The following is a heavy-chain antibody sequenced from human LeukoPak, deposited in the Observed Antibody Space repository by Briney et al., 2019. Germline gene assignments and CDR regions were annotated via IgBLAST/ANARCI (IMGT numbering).Heavy chain of an antibody. CDR2: ISNSGSTR. CDR1: GFTFSDYY. V-gene: IGHV3-11*01. D-gene: IGHD2-2*02. CDR3: PRAGGCSSTSCYIMEDYYYYYYMDV. J-gene: IGHJ6*03. Sequence: GGSLRLSCAASGFTFSDYYMSWIRQAPGKGLEWVSYISNSGSTRYYADSVKGRITIYRDNAKNSLFLQMHSLRAEDTAVYYCPRAGGCSSTSCYIMEDYYYYYYMDVWGKGTTVTVSS.